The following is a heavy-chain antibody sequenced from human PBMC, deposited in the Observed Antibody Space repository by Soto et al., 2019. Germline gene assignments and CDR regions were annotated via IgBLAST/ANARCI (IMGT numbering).Heavy chain of an antibody. CDR2: IEDDGRRT. Sequence: EVQLVESGGGLVQPGGSLRLSCEASGFIFSTHWMHWVGQVPGKGLDWVARIEDDGRRTDYADSVKGRFTISRDNAKSTLFLQLNNLRVEDTATYHCAKAEYTAALPGLWGRGTLVTVSS. V-gene: IGHV3-74*01. CDR3: AKAEYTAALPGL. CDR1: GFIFSTHW. D-gene: IGHD2-15*01. J-gene: IGHJ4*02.